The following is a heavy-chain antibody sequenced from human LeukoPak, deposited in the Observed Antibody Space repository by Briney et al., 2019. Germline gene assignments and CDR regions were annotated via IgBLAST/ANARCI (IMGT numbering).Heavy chain of an antibody. J-gene: IGHJ3*02. Sequence: PWGSLRLSCAASGFTFSSYERNWVRQGPGKGLEWVSYISSSGTTKYYADSVKGRFTLSRDNAKKSLSLQMNSLRAEDTAIYYCARSNRDAFDMWGQGTVVTVSS. CDR3: ARSNRDAFDM. CDR2: ISSSGTTK. CDR1: GFTFSSYE. V-gene: IGHV3-48*03. D-gene: IGHD2/OR15-2a*01.